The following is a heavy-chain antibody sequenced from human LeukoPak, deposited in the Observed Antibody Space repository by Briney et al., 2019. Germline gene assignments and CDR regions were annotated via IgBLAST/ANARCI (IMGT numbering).Heavy chain of an antibody. V-gene: IGHV6-1*01. D-gene: IGHD3-16*01. CDR2: TYYRSKWYN. CDR1: GDSVSINSAA. CDR3: ARETDYPYYYGMDV. Sequence: SQTLSLTCAISGDSVSINSAAWNWIRQSPSRGLEWLGRTYYRSKWYNDYAVSVKRRMSINPDTSKNQFSLQLNSVTPEDTAVYYCARETDYPYYYGMDVWGKGTTVTVSS. J-gene: IGHJ6*04.